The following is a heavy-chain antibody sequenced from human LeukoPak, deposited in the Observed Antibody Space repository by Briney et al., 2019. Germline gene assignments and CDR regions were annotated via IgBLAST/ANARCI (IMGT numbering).Heavy chain of an antibody. J-gene: IGHJ4*02. CDR2: IYYSGST. CDR3: ERRGYSSGWYNY. Sequence: SETLSLTCTVSGGSISSYYWSWIRQPPGKGLEWIGYIYYSGSTNYNPSLKSRVTISVDTSKNQFSLKLSSVTAADTAVYYCERRGYSSGWYNYWGQGTLVTVSS. D-gene: IGHD6-19*01. CDR1: GGSISSYY. V-gene: IGHV4-59*08.